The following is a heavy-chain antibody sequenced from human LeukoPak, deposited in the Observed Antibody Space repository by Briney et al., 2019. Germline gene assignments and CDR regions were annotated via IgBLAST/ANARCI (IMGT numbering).Heavy chain of an antibody. CDR1: GGSISSGGYF. CDR3: ARNFHGDPGMFHLDY. CDR2: IHHSGST. D-gene: IGHD2-21*02. Sequence: SQTLSLTCTVSGGSISSGGYFWTWIRQHPGKGLEWIGYIHHSGSTNYNPSLKGRVIISADTSKNQFSLKLNSVTAADTAVYHCARNFHGDPGMFHLDYWGHGTLVTVSS. J-gene: IGHJ4*01. V-gene: IGHV4-31*03.